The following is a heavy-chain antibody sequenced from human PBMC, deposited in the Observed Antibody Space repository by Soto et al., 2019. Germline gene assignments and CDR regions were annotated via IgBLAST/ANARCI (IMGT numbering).Heavy chain of an antibody. CDR3: ARGELIREYSGYDFSYYFDY. J-gene: IGHJ4*02. Sequence: SETLSLTCTVSGGSISSGGYYWSWIRQHPGKGLEWIGYIYYSGSTYYNPSLKSRVTISVDTSKNQFSLKLSSVTAADTAVYYCARGELIREYSGYDFSYYFDYWGQGTLVTVSS. CDR1: GGSISSGGYY. V-gene: IGHV4-31*03. CDR2: IYYSGST. D-gene: IGHD5-12*01.